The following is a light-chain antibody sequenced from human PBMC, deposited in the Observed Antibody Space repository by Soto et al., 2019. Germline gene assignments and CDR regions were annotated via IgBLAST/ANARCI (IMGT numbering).Light chain of an antibody. CDR1: QGISSY. V-gene: IGKV1-8*01. CDR3: QQYYSYPWT. CDR2: AAS. J-gene: IGKJ1*01. Sequence: AIRMTQYPSSFSASTGDRGTITCRASQGISSYLAWYQQKPGKAPKLLIYAASTLQSGVPSRFSGSGSGTDFTLTISCLQPEDFATYYCQQYYSYPWTFGQGTKVDIK.